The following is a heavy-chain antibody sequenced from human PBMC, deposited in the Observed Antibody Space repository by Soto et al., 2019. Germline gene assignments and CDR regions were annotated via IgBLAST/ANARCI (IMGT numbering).Heavy chain of an antibody. Sequence: PGGSLRLSCAASGFTFSSFAMHWVRQSPGKGLEWVSSIGTRSDIYYADSVKGRFTIPRDNAKNSLSLQMNSLRAEDTGVYYCAREETAWPLAYGLDVWGQGTTVTVSS. V-gene: IGHV3-21*01. CDR2: IGTRSDI. D-gene: IGHD2-21*02. CDR1: GFTFSSFA. CDR3: AREETAWPLAYGLDV. J-gene: IGHJ6*02.